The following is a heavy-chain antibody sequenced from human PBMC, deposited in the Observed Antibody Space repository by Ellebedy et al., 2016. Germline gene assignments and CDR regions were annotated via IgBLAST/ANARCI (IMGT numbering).Heavy chain of an antibody. J-gene: IGHJ4*02. D-gene: IGHD4-11*01. Sequence: SGPTLVKPTQTLTLTCTFSGFSLTTNQVVVGWVRQPPGKAPEWPTFIYGNDDQRYSPSLLSRLTITKNTSKNQVVLTMTNMHPVDTGTYFCVHRTTVTSVDYWGQGILVTVSS. V-gene: IGHV2-5*01. CDR2: IYGNDDQ. CDR1: GFSLTTNQVV. CDR3: VHRTTVTSVDY.